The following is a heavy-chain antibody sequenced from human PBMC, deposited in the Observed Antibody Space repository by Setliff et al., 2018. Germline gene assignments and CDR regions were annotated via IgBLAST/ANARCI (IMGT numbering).Heavy chain of an antibody. J-gene: IGHJ4*02. Sequence: SETLSLTCRVSGGSVSTFYWTWIRQPPGKGLEWIGYIFTSGSTQYNPSLKSRATISRDTSSNQFSLKLSSVSAADTAVYYCARARSGDYSDSTGYLDYWGQGTLVTVSS. V-gene: IGHV4-4*09. CDR3: ARARSGDYSDSTGYLDY. CDR2: IFTSGST. D-gene: IGHD3-22*01. CDR1: GGSVSTFY.